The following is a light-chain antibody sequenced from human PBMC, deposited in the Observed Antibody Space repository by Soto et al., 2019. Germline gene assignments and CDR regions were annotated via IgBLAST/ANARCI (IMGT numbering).Light chain of an antibody. Sequence: EIVLTQSPATLSLSPGERATLSCVASQSVSSSYLAWYQQKPGQAPRVLIYDTSNRATGIPARFSGSGSGTDFTLTISSLEPEDFALYYCQQRNNWPLTFGQGTKVDIK. V-gene: IGKV3D-20*02. CDR3: QQRNNWPLT. CDR2: DTS. CDR1: QSVSSSY. J-gene: IGKJ1*01.